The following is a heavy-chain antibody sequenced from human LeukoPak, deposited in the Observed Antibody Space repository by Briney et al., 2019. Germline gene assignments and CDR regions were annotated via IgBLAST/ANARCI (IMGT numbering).Heavy chain of an antibody. CDR3: ARDIQNPYYYYGMDV. CDR2: INPNSGGT. Sequence: ASVKVSCKASGYTFTGYYMHWVRQAPGQGLEWMGWINPNSGGTNYAQKFQGRVTMTRDTSISTAYMELSRLRSDDTAVYYRARDIQNPYYYYGMDVWGQGTTVTVSS. J-gene: IGHJ6*02. D-gene: IGHD5-18*01. V-gene: IGHV1-2*02. CDR1: GYTFTGYY.